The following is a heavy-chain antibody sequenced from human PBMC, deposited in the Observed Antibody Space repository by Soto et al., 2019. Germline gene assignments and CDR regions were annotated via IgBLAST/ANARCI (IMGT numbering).Heavy chain of an antibody. CDR3: ARVGPPNLSGGYDY. Sequence: QVQLVQSGGEVKPPGASVNVSCKASGYTFSNYGISWVRQAPGQGLEWMGWISAYNGFTNYAQKLQDRVTLTTDPSTITAYMALRSLRSDDTAVYYCARVGPPNLSGGYDYWGKGTLVTVSS. D-gene: IGHD2-15*01. CDR1: GYTFSNYG. V-gene: IGHV1-18*01. J-gene: IGHJ4*02. CDR2: ISAYNGFT.